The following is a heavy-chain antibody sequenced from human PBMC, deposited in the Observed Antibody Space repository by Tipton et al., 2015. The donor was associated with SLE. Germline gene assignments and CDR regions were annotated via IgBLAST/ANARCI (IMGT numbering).Heavy chain of an antibody. CDR1: GGSISSSSYY. CDR2: IYTSGST. CDR3: ARPRTRYYDSSGYYGH. V-gene: IGHV4-61*02. J-gene: IGHJ4*02. D-gene: IGHD3-22*01. Sequence: TLSLTCTVSGGSISSSSYYWSWIRQPAGKGLEWIGRIYTSGSTNYNPSLKSRVTISVDTSKNQFSLKLSSVTAADTAVYYCARPRTRYYDSSGYYGHWGQGTLVTVSS.